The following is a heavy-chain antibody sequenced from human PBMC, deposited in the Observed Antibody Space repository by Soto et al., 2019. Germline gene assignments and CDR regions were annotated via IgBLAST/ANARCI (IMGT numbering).Heavy chain of an antibody. CDR3: ARDRWVYYGSGSYYNPGYYYGMDV. V-gene: IGHV4-59*01. J-gene: IGHJ6*02. Sequence: SETLSLTCTVSGGSISSYYWSWIRQPPGKGLEWIGYIYYSGSTNYNPSLKSRVTISVDTSKNQFSLKLSSVTAADTAVYYCARDRWVYYGSGSYYNPGYYYGMDVWGQGTTVTVSS. CDR2: IYYSGST. D-gene: IGHD3-10*01. CDR1: GGSISSYY.